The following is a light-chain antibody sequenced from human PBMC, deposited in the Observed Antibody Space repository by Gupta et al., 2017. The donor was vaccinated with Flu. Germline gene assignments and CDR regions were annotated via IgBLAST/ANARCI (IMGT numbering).Light chain of an antibody. Sequence: QFALTQPPSASGSPGQSITISCTGTSSDVGGYNFVSWYQHHPGKAPKLVIYEVSKRPSGVPDRFSGSKSGNTASLTVSGLQAEEEADYYCSSYGGNNNLVFGGGTKLTVL. V-gene: IGLV2-8*01. CDR1: SSDVGGYNF. CDR3: SSYGGNNNLV. J-gene: IGLJ3*02. CDR2: EVS.